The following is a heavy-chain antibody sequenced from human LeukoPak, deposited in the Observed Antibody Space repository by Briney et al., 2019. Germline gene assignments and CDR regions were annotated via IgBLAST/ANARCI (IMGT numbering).Heavy chain of an antibody. J-gene: IGHJ6*02. Sequence: GGSLRLSCAASGFTVSSNYMSWVRQAPGKGLEWVSVIYSGGNTYYADSVKGRFTISRDNSKNTLFLQMNSLRAEDTAVYYCARDLYYYGMDVWGQGNTVTVSS. CDR1: GFTVSSNY. CDR3: ARDLYYYGMDV. CDR2: IYSGGNT. V-gene: IGHV3-53*01.